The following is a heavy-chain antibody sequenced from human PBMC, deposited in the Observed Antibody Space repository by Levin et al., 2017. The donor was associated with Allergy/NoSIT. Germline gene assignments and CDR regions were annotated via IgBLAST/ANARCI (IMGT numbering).Heavy chain of an antibody. V-gene: IGHV1-18*01. CDR1: GYTFTSYG. J-gene: IGHJ5*02. CDR2: ISAYNGNT. D-gene: IGHD2-15*01. Sequence: PKASVKVSCKASGYTFTSYGISWVRQAPGQGLEWMGWISAYNGNTNYAQKLQGRVTMTTDTSTSTAYMELRSLRSDDTAVYYCARIPRWVVAATSLHNWFDPWGQGTLVTVSS. CDR3: ARIPRWVVAATSLHNWFDP.